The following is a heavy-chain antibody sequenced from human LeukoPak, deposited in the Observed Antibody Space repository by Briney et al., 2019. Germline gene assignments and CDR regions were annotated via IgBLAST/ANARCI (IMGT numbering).Heavy chain of an antibody. Sequence: KTSETLSLTCTVSGGSINSSSYYWGWIRQPPGKGLEWIGTIYYSGSTYYNLSLKSRVTISVDTSKNQFSLKLSSVTASDTAVYYCARRFAPSRNDAFDIWGQGTMVTVSS. CDR3: ARRFAPSRNDAFDI. CDR2: IYYSGST. J-gene: IGHJ3*02. CDR1: GGSINSSSYY. V-gene: IGHV4-39*01. D-gene: IGHD3-10*01.